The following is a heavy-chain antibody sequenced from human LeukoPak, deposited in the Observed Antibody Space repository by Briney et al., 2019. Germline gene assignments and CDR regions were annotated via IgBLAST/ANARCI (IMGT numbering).Heavy chain of an antibody. V-gene: IGHV3-48*03. J-gene: IGHJ6*03. CDR3: EGSGWYGFFSYMDV. Sequence: GGSLRLSCAASGFTFSSYEMNGVGQDPGKGVEWLSSISHSGWTIYYADSVKGRFTISRDNTKNSLYLHMNSLRAEDTAVYYCEGSGWYGFFSYMDVWGKGTTVTVSS. CDR2: ISHSGWTI. CDR1: GFTFSSYE. D-gene: IGHD6-19*01.